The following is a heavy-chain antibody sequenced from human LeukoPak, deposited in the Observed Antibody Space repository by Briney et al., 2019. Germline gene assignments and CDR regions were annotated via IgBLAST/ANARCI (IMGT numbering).Heavy chain of an antibody. CDR1: GFTFRIYG. Sequence: GGSLSLLCAASGFTFRIYGVHCARQTPGRALEWGVNIKQDGSEKYYLDSVKGRFTISSDNAKNSIYLQMNSLRAEDTAAYSCARGAKGYSYFELRGRRTLVTVSS. J-gene: IGHJ2*01. CDR3: ARGAKGYSYFEL. V-gene: IGHV3-7*01. CDR2: IKQDGSEK.